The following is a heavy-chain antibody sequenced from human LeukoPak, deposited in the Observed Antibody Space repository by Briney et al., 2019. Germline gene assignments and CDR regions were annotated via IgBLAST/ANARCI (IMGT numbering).Heavy chain of an antibody. V-gene: IGHV4-38-2*02. CDR2: IYHSGST. CDR1: GYSISSGYY. Sequence: SETLSLTCTVSGYSISSGYYWGWIRQPPGKGLEWIGSIYHSGSTYYNPSLKSRVTISVDTSKNQFSLKLSSVTAADTAVYYCARGSGSYYGRCWFDPWGQGTLVTVSS. CDR3: ARGSGSYYGRCWFDP. D-gene: IGHD1-26*01. J-gene: IGHJ5*02.